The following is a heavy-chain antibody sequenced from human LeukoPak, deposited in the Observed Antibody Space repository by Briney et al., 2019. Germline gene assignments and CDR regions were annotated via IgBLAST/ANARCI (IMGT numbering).Heavy chain of an antibody. CDR1: SDLNSRGGDY. V-gene: IGHV4-31*03. D-gene: IGHD6-13*01. J-gene: IGHJ5*02. Sequence: SQTLSLICSVCSDLNSRGGDYGRWGRQHPGKGLDWIGYIYYSGITYYNPSLKSRVTISVDTSKNQFSLKLSSVTAADTAVYYCARVPGSSWYSWFDPWGQGTLVTVSS. CDR3: ARVPGSSWYSWFDP. CDR2: IYYSGIT.